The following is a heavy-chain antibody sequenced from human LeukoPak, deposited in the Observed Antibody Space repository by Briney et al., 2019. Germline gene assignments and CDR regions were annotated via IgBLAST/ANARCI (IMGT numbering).Heavy chain of an antibody. Sequence: GGSLRLSCAASRFTVSSNYMTWVRQAPGKGLEWVSIIYSGGSTYYADSVNGRFTISRDNSKNTLYLQMNSLRVEDTAVYYCARVQQWLGPKDVWGQGTTVTVSS. V-gene: IGHV3-66*02. CDR2: IYSGGST. D-gene: IGHD6-19*01. CDR1: RFTVSSNY. J-gene: IGHJ6*02. CDR3: ARVQQWLGPKDV.